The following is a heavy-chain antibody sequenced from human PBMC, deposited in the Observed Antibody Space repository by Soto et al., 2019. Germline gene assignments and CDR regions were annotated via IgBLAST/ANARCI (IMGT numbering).Heavy chain of an antibody. V-gene: IGHV3-23*01. CDR1: GFTFSSYA. J-gene: IGHJ3*02. CDR2: ISGSGGST. CDR3: AKDPVMVTFGGVIRVITTGNAFDI. Sequence: GGSLRLSCAASGFTFSSYAMSWVRQAPGKGLEWVSAISGSGGSTYYADSVKGRFTISRDNSKNTLYLQMNSLRAEDTAVYYCAKDPVMVTFGGVIRVITTGNAFDIWGQGTMVTVSS. D-gene: IGHD3-16*01.